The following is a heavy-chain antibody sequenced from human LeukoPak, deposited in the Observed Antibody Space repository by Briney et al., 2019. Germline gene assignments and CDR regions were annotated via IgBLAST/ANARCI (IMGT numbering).Heavy chain of an antibody. D-gene: IGHD2-2*01. J-gene: IGHJ6*03. V-gene: IGHV3-33*01. CDR2: IWYDGSNK. CDR3: ARGVVVVPAAPKNYYYYMDV. Sequence: GGSLRLSCATSGFTFSSYGMHWVRQAPGKGLEWVAVIWYDGSNKYYADSVKGRFTISRDNSKNTLYLQMNSLRAEDTAVYYCARGVVVVPAAPKNYYYYMDVWGKGTTVTVSS. CDR1: GFTFSSYG.